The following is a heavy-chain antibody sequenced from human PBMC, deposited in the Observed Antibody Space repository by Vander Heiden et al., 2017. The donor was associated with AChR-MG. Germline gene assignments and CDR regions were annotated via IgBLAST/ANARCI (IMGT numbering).Heavy chain of an antibody. J-gene: IGHJ5*02. D-gene: IGHD3-10*01. CDR2: IHYSGNT. Sequence: QVRLQASGPGLVKPSQTLYLTCTFSGVSISSGGYYWTWIRQHPGKGLEWIGYIHYSGNTFYNPSLKSRVTISEDTSKNQFSLKLSSVTAADTAEYYCARAGTVSPFDPWGQGTLVTVSS. CDR1: GVSISSGGYY. CDR3: ARAGTVSPFDP. V-gene: IGHV4-31*03.